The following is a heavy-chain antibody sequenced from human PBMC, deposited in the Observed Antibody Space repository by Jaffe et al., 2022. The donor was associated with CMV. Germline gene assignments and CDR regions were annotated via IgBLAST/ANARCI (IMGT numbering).Heavy chain of an antibody. Sequence: EVQLVESGGGLVQPGGSLRLSCSASGFTFSSYAMHWVRQAPGKGLEYVSAISSNGGSTYYADSVKGRFTISRDNSKNTLYLQMSSLRAEDTAVYYCVKSYYDFWSGYYSTYFDYWGQGTLVTVSS. D-gene: IGHD3-3*01. J-gene: IGHJ4*02. CDR3: VKSYYDFWSGYYSTYFDY. CDR1: GFTFSSYA. CDR2: ISSNGGST. V-gene: IGHV3-64D*06.